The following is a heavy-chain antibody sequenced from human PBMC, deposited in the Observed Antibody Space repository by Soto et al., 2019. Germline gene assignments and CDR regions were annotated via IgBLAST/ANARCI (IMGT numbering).Heavy chain of an antibody. CDR2: INPIGDDT. CDR3: AAGVTYDGNFDI. V-gene: IGHV1-46*02. J-gene: IGHJ3*02. CDR1: VYTVNNYY. D-gene: IGHD5-12*01. Sequence: ASAKVSCKESVYTVNNYYIHWVRQAHGQGLEWMGIINPIGDDTTYAQKLQGRVTMTRDTSTRTAYMELSSLRSEDTAVYYCAAGVTYDGNFDIWGQGTMVTVSS.